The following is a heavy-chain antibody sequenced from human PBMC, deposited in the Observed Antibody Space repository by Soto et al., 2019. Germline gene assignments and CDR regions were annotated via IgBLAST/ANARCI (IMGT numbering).Heavy chain of an antibody. Sequence: PGESPRLSWTAYGYIRGSYGMSWVRQAPGKGLEWVALISYDGTNKYSPDSVQARFTISRDNPRNMLYLEMNSLSAEDTAMYYCARVPRDFCGRECSSATRGQGA. J-gene: IGHJ4*02. V-gene: IGHV3-30*03. CDR3: ARVPRDFCGRECSSAT. CDR2: ISYDGTNK. CDR1: GYIRGSYG. D-gene: IGHD2-21*01.